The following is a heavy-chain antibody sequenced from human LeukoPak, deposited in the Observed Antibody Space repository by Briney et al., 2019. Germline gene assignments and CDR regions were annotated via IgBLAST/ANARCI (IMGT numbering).Heavy chain of an antibody. V-gene: IGHV4-39*01. CDR1: GGSISSSSYY. CDR3: ARQTERSHGSSGYYDY. Sequence: SETLSLTCTVSGGSISSSSYYWGWLRQAPGKGLEWIGSVYYSGIAYYNPSLKSRVTVSVDTSKNQFSLKLSSVTAADTAVYLCARQTERSHGSSGYYDYWGQGTLVTVSS. D-gene: IGHD3-22*01. J-gene: IGHJ4*02. CDR2: VYYSGIA.